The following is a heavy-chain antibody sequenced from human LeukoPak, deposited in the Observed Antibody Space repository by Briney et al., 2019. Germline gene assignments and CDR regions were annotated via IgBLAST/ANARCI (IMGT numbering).Heavy chain of an antibody. Sequence: GGSLRLSCAASGFTFSSYGMHWVRQAPGKGLEWVAVISYDGSNKYYADSVKGRFTISRDNSKNTLYLQMNSLRAEDTAVYYCAKARRYYGSGSYYRPIHYWGQGTLVTVSS. D-gene: IGHD3-10*01. CDR1: GFTFSSYG. J-gene: IGHJ4*02. CDR3: AKARRYYGSGSYYRPIHY. CDR2: ISYDGSNK. V-gene: IGHV3-30*18.